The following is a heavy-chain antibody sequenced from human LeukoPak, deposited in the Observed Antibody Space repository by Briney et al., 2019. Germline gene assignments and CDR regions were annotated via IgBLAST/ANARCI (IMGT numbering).Heavy chain of an antibody. Sequence: GGSLRLSRAASGFTFSSYAMSWVRQAPGKGLEWVSAISGSGGSTYYADSVKGRFTISRDNSKNTLYLQMNSLRAEDTAVYYCAKVKGLYYDILTGYYRGDAFDIWGQGTMVTVSS. CDR1: GFTFSSYA. CDR2: ISGSGGST. CDR3: AKVKGLYYDILTGYYRGDAFDI. V-gene: IGHV3-23*01. J-gene: IGHJ3*02. D-gene: IGHD3-9*01.